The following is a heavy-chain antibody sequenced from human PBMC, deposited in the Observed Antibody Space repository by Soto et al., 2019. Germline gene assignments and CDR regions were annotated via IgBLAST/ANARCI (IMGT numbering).Heavy chain of an antibody. V-gene: IGHV3-23*01. D-gene: IGHD3-10*01. CDR2: ISGSGGST. CDR1: GFTFRSYA. J-gene: IGHJ4*02. CDR3: AKGGARHFGELFL. Sequence: EVQLLESGGGLVQPGGSLRLSCAASGFTFRSYAMSWVRKAPGKGLEWVSAISGSGGSTYYADSVKGRFTISRDNSKNTLYLQMNSLRAEDTAVYYCAKGGARHFGELFLWGQGTLVTVSS.